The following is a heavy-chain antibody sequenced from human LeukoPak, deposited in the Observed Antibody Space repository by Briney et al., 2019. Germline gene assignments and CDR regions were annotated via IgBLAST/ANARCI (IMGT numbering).Heavy chain of an antibody. V-gene: IGHV4-30-2*01. CDR3: ARAPGGFDY. Sequence: SETLSLTCAVSGGSISSGGYSWSWIRRPPGKGLEWIGEINHSGSTNYNPSLKSRVTISVDTSKNQFSLKLSSVTAADTAVYYCARAPGGFDYWGQGTLVTVSS. J-gene: IGHJ4*02. D-gene: IGHD3-10*01. CDR1: GGSISSGGYS. CDR2: INHSGST.